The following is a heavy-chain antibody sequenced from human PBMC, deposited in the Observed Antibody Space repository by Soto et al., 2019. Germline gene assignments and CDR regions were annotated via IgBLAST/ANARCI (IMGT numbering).Heavy chain of an antibody. CDR2: IIPILGIA. J-gene: IGHJ5*02. CDR1: GGTFSSYT. CDR3: ARDPDIVVVPVAPPPPGPFDP. V-gene: IGHV1-69*04. Sequence: GASVKVSCKASGGTFSSYTISWVRQAPGQGLEWMGRIIPILGIANYAQKFQGRVTITADKSTSTAYMELSSLRSEDTAVYYCARDPDIVVVPVAPPPPGPFDPWGQGTLVTVSS. D-gene: IGHD2-2*01.